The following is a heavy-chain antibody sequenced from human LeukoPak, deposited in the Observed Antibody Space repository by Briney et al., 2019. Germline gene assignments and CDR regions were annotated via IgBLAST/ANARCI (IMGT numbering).Heavy chain of an antibody. J-gene: IGHJ3*02. CDR3: ARHSSTRRFGGYKQAFDI. D-gene: IGHD5-24*01. Sequence: SQTLSLTCAVSGGSISSGGYSWSWIRQPPGKGLEWIGSIYYSGSTYYNPSLKSRVTISVDTSKNQFSLKLSSVTAADTAVYYCARHSSTRRFGGYKQAFDIWGQGTMVTVSS. CDR1: GGSISSGGYS. V-gene: IGHV4-30-2*03. CDR2: IYYSGST.